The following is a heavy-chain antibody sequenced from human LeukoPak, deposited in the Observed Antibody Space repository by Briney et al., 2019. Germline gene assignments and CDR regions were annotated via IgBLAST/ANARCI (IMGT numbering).Heavy chain of an antibody. J-gene: IGHJ6*02. CDR1: GGSLSSSSYY. Sequence: PSETLSLTCTVSGGSLSSSSYYWGWVRQPPGTGLEWIGSIYYSGSTYYNPSLKSRVTISVDTSKNQFSLKLSSVTAADTAVYYCARQSNVDTAMITYYYYGMDVWGQGTTVTVSS. D-gene: IGHD5-18*01. CDR2: IYYSGST. V-gene: IGHV4-39*01. CDR3: ARQSNVDTAMITYYYYGMDV.